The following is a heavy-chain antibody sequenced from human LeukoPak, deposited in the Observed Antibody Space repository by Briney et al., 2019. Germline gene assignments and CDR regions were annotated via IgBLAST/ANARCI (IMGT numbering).Heavy chain of an antibody. Sequence: SQTLSLTCAISGDTVSSYSAAWNWIRQSPSRGLEWLGRTYYRSKWYNDYAEAVKSRISIHPDTSKNQFSLQLTSVTPEDTAVYYCARVPEAFDIWGQGTMVTVSS. J-gene: IGHJ3*02. V-gene: IGHV6-1*01. CDR3: ARVPEAFDI. CDR2: TYYRSKWYN. CDR1: GDTVSSYSAA.